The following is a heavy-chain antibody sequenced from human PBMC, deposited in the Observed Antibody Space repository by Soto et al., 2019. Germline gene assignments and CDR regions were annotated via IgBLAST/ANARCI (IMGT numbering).Heavy chain of an antibody. D-gene: IGHD3-3*01. CDR3: AAGIHDFWSGYYDY. V-gene: IGHV1-58*02. Sequence: SVKVSCKASGFTFTSSAMQWVRQARGQRLEWIGWIVVGSGNANYAQKFQERVTITRDMSTSTAYMELSSLRSEDTAVYYCAAGIHDFWSGYYDYWGQGTLVTVSS. CDR2: IVVGSGNA. J-gene: IGHJ4*02. CDR1: GFTFTSSA.